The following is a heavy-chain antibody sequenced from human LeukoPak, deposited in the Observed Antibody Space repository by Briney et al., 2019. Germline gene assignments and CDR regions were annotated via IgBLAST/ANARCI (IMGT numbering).Heavy chain of an antibody. CDR1: GYTFTSYA. D-gene: IGHD6-13*01. CDR3: ARDHWPGIAAAGTLNDI. J-gene: IGHJ3*02. CDR2: INAGNGNT. Sequence: ASVKVSCKASGYTFTSYAMHWVRQAPGQRLEWMGWINAGNGNTKYSQKFQGRVTITRDTSASTAYMELSSLRSEDTAVYYCARDHWPGIAAAGTLNDIWGQGTMVTVSS. V-gene: IGHV1-3*01.